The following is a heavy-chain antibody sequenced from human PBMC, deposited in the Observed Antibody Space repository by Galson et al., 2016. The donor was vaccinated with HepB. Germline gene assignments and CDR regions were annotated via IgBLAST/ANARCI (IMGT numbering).Heavy chain of an antibody. CDR2: IASSSAYI. D-gene: IGHD3-22*01. V-gene: IGHV3-21*01. CDR3: ARDLRQNYYDSSGYYFDY. J-gene: IGHJ4*01. Sequence: SLRLSCAASGFTFSGFSMNWVRQAPGKGLEWVSSIASSSAYIYYADSVKGRFTISRENAKRSLYLQMNSLRAEDTAVYYCARDLRQNYYDSSGYYFDYWDHGTLVTVSS. CDR1: GFTFSGFS.